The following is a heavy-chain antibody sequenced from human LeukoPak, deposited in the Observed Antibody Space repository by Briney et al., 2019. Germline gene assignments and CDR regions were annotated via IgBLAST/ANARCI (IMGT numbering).Heavy chain of an antibody. Sequence: GASVKVSCKASGYTFINYGITWVRQAPGQGLEWMGWISGFNGNTNYAQKIQGRVTMTRDTATSTVYMELRGLRNDDTAVYYCARSQYATGWYEPYYFDSWGQGSLVTVSS. CDR2: ISGFNGNT. V-gene: IGHV1-18*01. CDR3: ARSQYATGWYEPYYFDS. J-gene: IGHJ4*02. CDR1: GYTFINYG. D-gene: IGHD6-19*01.